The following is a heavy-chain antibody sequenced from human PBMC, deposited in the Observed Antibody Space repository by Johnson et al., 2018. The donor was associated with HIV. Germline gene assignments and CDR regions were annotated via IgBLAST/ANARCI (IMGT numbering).Heavy chain of an antibody. J-gene: IGHJ3*02. CDR3: AKDQHYYDSRNGGAFDI. CDR1: GFTFDDYG. Sequence: VQLVESGGGVVRRGGSLRLSCAASGFTFDDYGMSWVRQAPGKGLEWVSGINWNGGSTGYVDSMKGRFTISRDNSKNTLYLQMNSLRAEDTAVYYCAKDQHYYDSRNGGAFDIWGQGEMVTVSS. D-gene: IGHD3-22*01. V-gene: IGHV3-20*04. CDR2: INWNGGST.